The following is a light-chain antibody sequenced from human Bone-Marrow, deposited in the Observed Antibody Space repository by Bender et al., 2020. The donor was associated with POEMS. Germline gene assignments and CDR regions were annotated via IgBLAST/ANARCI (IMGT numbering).Light chain of an antibody. Sequence: QSVLTQPPSVSGAPGQRVTISCTGDSSNIGSNTVNWYQQLPGTAPKLLIYSNNQRPSGVPDRFSGSKSGTSASLAISGLQSEDEADYFCAAWDDSLNGRYVFGSGTKVTVL. CDR2: SNN. CDR1: SSNIGSNT. CDR3: AAWDDSLNGRYV. V-gene: IGLV1-44*01. J-gene: IGLJ1*01.